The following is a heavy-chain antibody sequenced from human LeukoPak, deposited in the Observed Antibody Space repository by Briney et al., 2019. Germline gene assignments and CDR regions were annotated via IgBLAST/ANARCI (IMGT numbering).Heavy chain of an antibody. V-gene: IGHV3-74*01. CDR2: INSDGSST. J-gene: IGHJ3*02. Sequence: GGSLRLSCAASGFTFSSYWMHWVRQAPGKGLVWVSRINSDGSSTSYADSVKGRFTISRDNAKNTLYLQMNSLRAEDTAVYYCAREKPGIEAFDIGGQGTMVTVSS. CDR3: AREKPGIEAFDI. CDR1: GFTFSSYW.